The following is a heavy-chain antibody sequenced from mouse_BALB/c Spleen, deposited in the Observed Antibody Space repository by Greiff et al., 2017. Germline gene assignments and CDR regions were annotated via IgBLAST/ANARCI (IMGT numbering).Heavy chain of an antibody. D-gene: IGHD1-1*01. Sequence: VQGVESGPGLVAPSQSLSITCTVSGFSLTGYGVNWVRQPPGKGLEWLGMIWGDGSTDYNSALKSRLSISKDNSKSQVFLKMNSLQTDDTARYYCARGNYGSSLPFAYWGQGTLVTVSA. V-gene: IGHV2-6-7*01. CDR1: GFSLTGYG. J-gene: IGHJ3*01. CDR3: ARGNYGSSLPFAY. CDR2: IWGDGST.